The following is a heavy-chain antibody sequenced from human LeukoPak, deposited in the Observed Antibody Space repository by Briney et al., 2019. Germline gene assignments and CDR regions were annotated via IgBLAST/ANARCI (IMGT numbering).Heavy chain of an antibody. CDR1: GLSFGDYT. D-gene: IGHD3-10*02. CDR3: AELGITMIGGV. V-gene: IGHV3-69-1*02. Sequence: SGGSLRLSCEASGLSFGDYTMHWVRQAPGKGLEWVSYISSSSTIYYADSVKGRFTISRDNAKNSLYLQMNSLRAEDTAVYYCAELGITMIGGVWGKGTTVTISS. J-gene: IGHJ6*04. CDR2: ISSSSTI.